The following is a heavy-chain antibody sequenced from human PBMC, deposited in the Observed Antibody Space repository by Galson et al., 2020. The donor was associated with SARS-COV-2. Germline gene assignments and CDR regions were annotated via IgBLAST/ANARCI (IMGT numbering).Heavy chain of an antibody. D-gene: IGHD4-17*01. CDR1: GFTFSSYA. CDR3: AILMTTVTDFDY. CDR2: ISGSGGST. V-gene: IGHV3-23*01. J-gene: IGHJ4*02. Sequence: GESLKISCAASGFTFSSYAMSWVRQAPGKGLEWVSAISGSGGSTYYADSVKGRFTISRDNSKNTLYLQMNSLRAEDTAVYYCAILMTTVTDFDYWGQGTLVTVSS.